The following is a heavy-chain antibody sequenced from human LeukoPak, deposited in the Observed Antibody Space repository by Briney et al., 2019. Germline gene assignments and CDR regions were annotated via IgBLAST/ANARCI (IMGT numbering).Heavy chain of an antibody. V-gene: IGHV3-64D*09. CDR2: ISSHGTKT. CDR3: VTLPDSTTYH. J-gene: IGHJ5*02. Sequence: GGSLRLSCSAVGFIFSMSPMYWDRQAPGKGLEYVSAISSHGTKTYYADSVKGRLTISRDNSKNTVDLQTGSLTPDDTAVYFCVTLPDSTTYHWGQGTLVTVSS. D-gene: IGHD6-13*01. CDR1: GFIFSMSP.